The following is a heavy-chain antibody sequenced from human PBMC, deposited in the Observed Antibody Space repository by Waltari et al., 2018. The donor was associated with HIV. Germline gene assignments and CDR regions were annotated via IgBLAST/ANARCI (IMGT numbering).Heavy chain of an antibody. V-gene: IGHV4-61*02. CDR1: GGSINSENYY. D-gene: IGHD3-10*01. CDR2: IYTSGRV. J-gene: IGHJ4*01. Sequence: LKESGPGLLKPSETLSLSCNVSGGSINSENYYWSWLRQSAGRGLEWIGRIYTSGRVSYNPSLGSRVTISRDMWKSRFYLELTSVTAADSAIYYCASFMIRGVILDYWGRGISVTVS. CDR3: ASFMIRGVILDY.